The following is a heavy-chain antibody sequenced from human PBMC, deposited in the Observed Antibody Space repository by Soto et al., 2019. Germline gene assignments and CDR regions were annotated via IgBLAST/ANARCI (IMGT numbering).Heavy chain of an antibody. CDR2: IYYSGST. J-gene: IGHJ6*02. V-gene: IGHV4-59*01. D-gene: IGHD3-3*01. CDR1: GCSISSYY. CDR3: ARSYDFWSGYYNYYYYGMDV. Sequence: PSETLSLTCTVSGCSISSYYWSWIRQPPGKGLEWIGYIYYSGSTNYNPSLKSRVTISVDTSKNQFSLKLSSVTAADTAVYYCARSYDFWSGYYNYYYYGMDVWGQGTTVTVSS.